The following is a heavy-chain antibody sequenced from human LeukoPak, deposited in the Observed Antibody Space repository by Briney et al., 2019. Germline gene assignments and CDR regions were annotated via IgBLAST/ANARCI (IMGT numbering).Heavy chain of an antibody. J-gene: IGHJ4*02. V-gene: IGHV3-74*01. CDR2: IKDDGSHT. CDR1: GFTFSSHW. CDR3: ARGSGIITGIDE. Sequence: GGSLRLSCAASGFTFSSHWMHWVRQAPGKGLVWVSRIKDDGSHTNYADSVKGRFTISRDNAKNTLSLQMNSLRAEDTAVYYCARGSGIITGIDEWGQGTLVTVSS. D-gene: IGHD6-25*01.